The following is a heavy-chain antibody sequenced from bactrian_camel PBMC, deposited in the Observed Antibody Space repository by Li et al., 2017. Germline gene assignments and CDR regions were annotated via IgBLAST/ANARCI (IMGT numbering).Heavy chain of an antibody. Sequence: HVQLVESGGGLVQPGGSVTLSCATSGFMFSTYQMYWVRQAPGKGLEWVSAINSAGGTTYYAPSVKGRFTISKDDAKNILYLQMQSLKPEDTANYYCAADVGTTGPVSCVGWERLSTNTGARGPRSPSP. J-gene: IGHJ4*01. CDR3: AADVGTTGPVSCVGWERLSTNT. V-gene: IGHV3S1*01. CDR2: INSAGGTT. CDR1: GFMFSTYQ. D-gene: IGHD5*01.